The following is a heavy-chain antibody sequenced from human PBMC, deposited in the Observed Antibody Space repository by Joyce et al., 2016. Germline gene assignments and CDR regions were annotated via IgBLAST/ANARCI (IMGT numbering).Heavy chain of an antibody. Sequence: QVQLQQWGAGLLKPSETLSLTCAVYGGSFSDYYWSWIRQPPGKGLEWIGEINHSGSANYNPSLKSRVTISVDTSKNQFSLKMTSVTAADTAVYYCARGPSITIVGVVKDGVNYWGQGTLVTVSS. CDR1: GGSFSDYY. D-gene: IGHD3-3*01. CDR2: INHSGSA. J-gene: IGHJ4*02. CDR3: ARGPSITIVGVVKDGVNY. V-gene: IGHV4-34*01.